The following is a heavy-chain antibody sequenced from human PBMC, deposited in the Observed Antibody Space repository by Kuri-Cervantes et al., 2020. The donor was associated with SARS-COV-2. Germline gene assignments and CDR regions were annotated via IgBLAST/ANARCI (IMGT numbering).Heavy chain of an antibody. CDR1: GYSISSGYY. J-gene: IGHJ5*02. CDR2: IYHSGST. V-gene: IGHV4-38-2*01. CDR3: ARAKMGFLEWDNWFDP. Sequence: SETLSLTCAVSGYSISSGYYWGWIRQPPGKGLEWIGSIYHSGSTYYNPSLKSRVTISVDTSKNQFSLKLSSVTAADTAVYYCARAKMGFLEWDNWFDPWGQGTLVTVYS. D-gene: IGHD3-3*01.